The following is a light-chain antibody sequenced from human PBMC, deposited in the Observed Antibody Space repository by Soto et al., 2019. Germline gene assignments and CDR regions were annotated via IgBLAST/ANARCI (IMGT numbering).Light chain of an antibody. Sequence: DIQMTQSPFSLSASLGDRVTITCRASQSISDYLNWYQQKPGKGPKLLIFAASSLQVGVPSRFSGSGSGTDFTLTICSLQPDDFATYFCQQTHSAPFTCGPGTTVDIK. CDR2: AAS. V-gene: IGKV1-39*01. J-gene: IGKJ3*01. CDR3: QQTHSAPFT. CDR1: QSISDY.